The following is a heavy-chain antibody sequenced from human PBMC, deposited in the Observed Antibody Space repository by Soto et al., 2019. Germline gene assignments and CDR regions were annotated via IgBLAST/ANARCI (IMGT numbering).Heavy chain of an antibody. Sequence: GASVKVSCKASGYTFTSYYMHWVRQAPGQGLEWMGIINPSGGSTSYAQKFQGRVTMTRDTSTSTVYMELSSPRSEDTAVYYCARDSSGYYFDYWGQGTLVTVSS. D-gene: IGHD3-22*01. J-gene: IGHJ4*02. CDR2: INPSGGST. CDR3: ARDSSGYYFDY. V-gene: IGHV1-46*01. CDR1: GYTFTSYY.